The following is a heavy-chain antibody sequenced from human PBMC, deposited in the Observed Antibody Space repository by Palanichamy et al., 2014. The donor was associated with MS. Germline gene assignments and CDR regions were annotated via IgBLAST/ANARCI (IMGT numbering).Heavy chain of an antibody. J-gene: IGHJ6*02. Sequence: QSGAEVKKPGSSVKVSCKASGGTFSSYAISWVRQAPGQGLEWMGGIIPIFGTANYAQKFQGRVTITADESTSTAYMELSSLRSEDTAVYYCARDPSGGTYCSGGSCYSGEYYYYGMDVWGQGTTVTVSS. D-gene: IGHD2-15*01. V-gene: IGHV1-69*01. CDR2: IIPIFGTA. CDR1: GGTFSSYA. CDR3: ARDPSGGTYCSGGSCYSGEYYYYGMDV.